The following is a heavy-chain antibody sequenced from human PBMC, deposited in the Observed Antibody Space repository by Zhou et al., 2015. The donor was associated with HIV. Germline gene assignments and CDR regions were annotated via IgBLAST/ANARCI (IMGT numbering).Heavy chain of an antibody. CDR3: ARGGGVTTAAVGHLADGEDLSXLDRQLSPPVTLFPLVVLVPVGNVPLGPNVDP. D-gene: IGHD6-13*01. J-gene: IGHJ5*02. V-gene: IGHV1-69*12. Sequence: QVQLVQSGAEVKKPGSSVKVSCKASGGTFSSYAISWVRQAPGQGLEWMGGIIPIFGTANYAQKFQGRVTITADESTSTAYMELSSLRSEDTAVYYCARGGGVTTAAVGHLADGEDLSXLDRQLSPPVTLFPLVVLVPVGNVPLGPNVDP. CDR1: GGTFSSYA. CDR2: IIPIFGTA.